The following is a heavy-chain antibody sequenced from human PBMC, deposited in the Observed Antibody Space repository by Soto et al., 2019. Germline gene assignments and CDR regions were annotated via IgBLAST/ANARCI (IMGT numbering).Heavy chain of an antibody. D-gene: IGHD4-17*01. CDR1: GGSISSGGYY. V-gene: IGHV4-31*03. Sequence: QVQLQESGPGLVKPSQTLSLTCTVSGGSISSGGYYWSWIRQHPGKGLEWIGYIYYSGSTYYNPSLKSRVTISVDTSKNQFSLKLSSVTAADTAVYYCARGIEDDYGGNWNLGIWGQGTMVTVSS. CDR2: IYYSGST. J-gene: IGHJ3*02. CDR3: ARGIEDDYGGNWNLGI.